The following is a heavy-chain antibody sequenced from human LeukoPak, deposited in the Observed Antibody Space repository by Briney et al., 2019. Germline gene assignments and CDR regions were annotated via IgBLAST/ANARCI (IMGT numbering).Heavy chain of an antibody. V-gene: IGHV3-23*01. CDR2: ISGSGGST. Sequence: GGSLRLSCAGPGFSFSSYGMSWVRQAPGKGLEGVSAISGSGGSTYYADSVKGRFTISRDNSKNTLYLQMNSLRAEDTAVYYCAKMVGATVKGGFDYWGQGTLVTVSS. D-gene: IGHD1-26*01. CDR3: AKMVGATVKGGFDY. CDR1: GFSFSSYG. J-gene: IGHJ4*02.